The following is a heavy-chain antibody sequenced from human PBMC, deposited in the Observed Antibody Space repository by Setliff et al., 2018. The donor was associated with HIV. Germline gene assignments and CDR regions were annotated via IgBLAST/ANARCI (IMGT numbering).Heavy chain of an antibody. CDR1: GYTFTTYG. D-gene: IGHD1-26*01. J-gene: IGHJ3*01. CDR2: VSTYNGHT. V-gene: IGHV1-18*04. CDR3: ARPLDSGSYPYDAFAF. Sequence: GASVKVSCKASGYTFTTYGINWVRQAPGQGLEWMGWVSTYNGHTNYPQHLQGRVTMTTNTSTGTAYLKLRSLRSDDTAMYYCARPLDSGSYPYDAFAFWGLGTMVT.